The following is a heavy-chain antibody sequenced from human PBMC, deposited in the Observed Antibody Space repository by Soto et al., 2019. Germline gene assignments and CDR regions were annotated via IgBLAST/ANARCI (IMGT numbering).Heavy chain of an antibody. D-gene: IGHD6-25*01. J-gene: IGHJ4*02. Sequence: QVQLVQSGAEVKKPGASVRVSCKASGDTFTGSYIGWVRQAPGQGLAWMAIVNPTGGSTNYAQKFQGSFTVTFDTSTSSVFMELNSLRYEDTAVYYCARHLAAGDSWGQGTLVTVSS. CDR2: VNPTGGST. V-gene: IGHV1-46*03. CDR3: ARHLAAGDS. CDR1: GDTFTGSY.